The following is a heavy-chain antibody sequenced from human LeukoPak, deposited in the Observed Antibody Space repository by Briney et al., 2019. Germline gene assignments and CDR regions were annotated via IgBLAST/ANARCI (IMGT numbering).Heavy chain of an antibody. J-gene: IGHJ5*02. D-gene: IGHD2-2*02. CDR1: GGTFSSYA. CDR2: IIPIFGTA. CDR3: ASGPAAIRVWFDP. Sequence: SVKVSCKASGGTFSSYAISWVRQAPGQGLEWMGGIIPIFGTANYAQKFQGRVTITTDESTSTAYMGLSSLRSEDTAVYYCASGPAAIRVWFDPWGQGTLVTVSS. V-gene: IGHV1-69*05.